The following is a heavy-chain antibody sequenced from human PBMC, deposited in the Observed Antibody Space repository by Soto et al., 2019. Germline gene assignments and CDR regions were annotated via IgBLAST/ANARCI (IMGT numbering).Heavy chain of an antibody. Sequence: GGSLRLSCAASGFTFNTYGMHWVRQIPGKGLQWVAIIWYDGSIKYYADSVKGRFTISRDNSKNTRYLQMNSLRDEDTAVYYCARIDCTGNNCNPYYHYGMDVWGQGTTVTVSS. D-gene: IGHD2-8*02. J-gene: IGHJ6*02. CDR3: ARIDCTGNNCNPYYHYGMDV. CDR2: IWYDGSIK. CDR1: GFTFNTYG. V-gene: IGHV3-33*01.